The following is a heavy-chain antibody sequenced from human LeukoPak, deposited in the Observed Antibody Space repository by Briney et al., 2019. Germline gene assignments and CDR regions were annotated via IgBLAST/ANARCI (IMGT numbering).Heavy chain of an antibody. CDR2: IYYSGST. J-gene: IGHJ4*02. Sequence: SETLSLTCTVSGGSISSYYWSWIRQPPGKGLEWIGYIYYSGSTNYNPSLKSRVTISVDTSKNQFSLKLSSVTAADTAVYYCARVSRDGYILLDYWGQGTLVTVSS. D-gene: IGHD5-24*01. CDR1: GGSISSYY. V-gene: IGHV4-59*01. CDR3: ARVSRDGYILLDY.